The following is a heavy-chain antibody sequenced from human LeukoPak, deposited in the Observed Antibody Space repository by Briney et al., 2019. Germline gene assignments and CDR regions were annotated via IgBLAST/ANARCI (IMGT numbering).Heavy chain of an antibody. Sequence: SETLSLTCTVSGGSISSYYWSWIRQPAGKGLEWIGRIYTSGSTNYNPSLKSRVTMSVDTSKNQFTLKLSSVTAADTAVYYCAIPGGSGDAFDIWGQGTMVTVSS. V-gene: IGHV4-4*07. J-gene: IGHJ3*02. CDR1: GGSISSYY. CDR3: AIPGGSGDAFDI. CDR2: IYTSGST. D-gene: IGHD2-15*01.